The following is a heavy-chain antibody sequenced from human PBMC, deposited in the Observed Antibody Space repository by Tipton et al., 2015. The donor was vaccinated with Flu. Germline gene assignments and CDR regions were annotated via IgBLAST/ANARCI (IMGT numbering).Heavy chain of an antibody. J-gene: IGHJ4*02. CDR1: GYTFTGYF. V-gene: IGHV1-2*06. Sequence: QSEAEVKKSGASVKVSCKTSGYTFTGYFLHWVRRAPGQGLEWLGRINPHSGGINFAENFQGRVTLTRDMSIATTYMELSDLTSDDTAIYYCARVGAWNDLEFWGQGTLVNVSS. D-gene: IGHD1-1*01. CDR3: ARVGAWNDLEF. CDR2: INPHSGGI.